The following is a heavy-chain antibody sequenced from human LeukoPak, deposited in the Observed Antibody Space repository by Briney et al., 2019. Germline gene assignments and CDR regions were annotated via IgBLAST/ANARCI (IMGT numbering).Heavy chain of an antibody. J-gene: IGHJ3*02. CDR2: ISYDGSNK. Sequence: GGSLRLSCAASGFTFSSYGMHWVRQAPGKGLEWVAVISYDGSNKYYADSVKGRFTISRDNSKNTLYLQMNSLRAEDTAVYYCARRGRDGYNPDAFDIWGQGTMVTVSS. CDR1: GFTFSSYG. D-gene: IGHD5-24*01. V-gene: IGHV3-30*03. CDR3: ARRGRDGYNPDAFDI.